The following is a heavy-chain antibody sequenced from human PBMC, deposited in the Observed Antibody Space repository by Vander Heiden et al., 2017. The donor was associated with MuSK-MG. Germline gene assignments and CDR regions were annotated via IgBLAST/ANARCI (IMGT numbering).Heavy chain of an antibody. Sequence: QVQLQQWGAGLLEPSETLSLTCAVYGASFRGYYWSWIRQPPGKGLEWMGEINHSGSTNYNPSLKSRVTISVDTSKNQFSLKLSSVTAADTAVYYCASRDYGDSKYYFDYWGQGTLVTVSS. D-gene: IGHD4-17*01. CDR3: ASRDYGDSKYYFDY. J-gene: IGHJ4*02. V-gene: IGHV4-34*01. CDR1: GASFRGYY. CDR2: INHSGST.